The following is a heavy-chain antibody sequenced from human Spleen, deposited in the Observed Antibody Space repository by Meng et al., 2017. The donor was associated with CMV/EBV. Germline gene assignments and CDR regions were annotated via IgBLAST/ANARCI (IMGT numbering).Heavy chain of an antibody. CDR1: GFTFDDYG. V-gene: IGHV3-20*04. CDR3: VRDRSPLGWYGVGDYFGMDV. CDR2: INWNGGST. D-gene: IGHD2-8*01. Sequence: GGSLRLSCAASGFTFDDYGMSWVRQVPGKGLEWVSGINWNGGSTGYADSVKGRFTISRDSAKNSLYLQMNSLRAEDTALYYCVRDRSPLGWYGVGDYFGMDVWGQGTTVTVSS. J-gene: IGHJ6*02.